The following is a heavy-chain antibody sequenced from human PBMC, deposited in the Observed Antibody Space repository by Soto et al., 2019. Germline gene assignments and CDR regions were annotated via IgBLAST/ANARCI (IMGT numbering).Heavy chain of an antibody. Sequence: EVQLLESGGGLVQPGGSLRLSCAASGFTFSSFAMNWVRQAPGKGLEWVSAISGSGGSTYHADSVKGRFTISRDNSKNALSLQMNSLRAEDAAVYYCARDQEYSYGYLGAGGSCDYWGQGTLVTVSS. D-gene: IGHD5-18*01. CDR2: ISGSGGST. CDR1: GFTFSSFA. J-gene: IGHJ4*02. V-gene: IGHV3-23*01. CDR3: ARDQEYSYGYLGAGGSCDY.